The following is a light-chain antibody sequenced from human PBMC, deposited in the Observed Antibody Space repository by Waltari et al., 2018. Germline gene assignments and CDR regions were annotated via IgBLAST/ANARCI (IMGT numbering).Light chain of an antibody. CDR1: QSIDNY. Sequence: EIVLTQSPATLSLSPGERATLSCRASQSIDNYLAWYQPRPGQVPRLLIYDASNRATGIPARFSGSRSGADFTLIISSLEPEEFAVYYCHQRSNWPLTFGGGTKVEIK. J-gene: IGKJ4*01. CDR3: HQRSNWPLT. CDR2: DAS. V-gene: IGKV3-11*01.